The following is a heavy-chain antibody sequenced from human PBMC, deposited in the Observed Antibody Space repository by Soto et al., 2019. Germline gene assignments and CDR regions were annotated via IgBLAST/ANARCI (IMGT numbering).Heavy chain of an antibody. CDR1: GGSISSYY. D-gene: IGHD6-19*01. CDR2: IYYSGST. CDR3: ARAEAVAGTDYYYYGMDA. J-gene: IGHJ6*02. Sequence: NPSETLSLTCTVSGGSISSYYWSWIRQPPGKGLEWIGYIYYSGSTNYNPSLKSRVTISVDTSKNQFSLKLSSVTAADTAVYYCARAEAVAGTDYYYYGMDAWGQGTTVTVSS. V-gene: IGHV4-59*01.